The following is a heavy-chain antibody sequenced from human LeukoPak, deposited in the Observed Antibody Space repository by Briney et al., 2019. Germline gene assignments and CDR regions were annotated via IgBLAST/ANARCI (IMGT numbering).Heavy chain of an antibody. V-gene: IGHV3-23*01. D-gene: IGHD1-26*01. CDR1: GFTFSSCA. Sequence: GGSLRLSCAASGFTFSSCAMSWARQAPGKGLEWVSDIIASGGSVYYAESVRGRFTISRDNSKNTLYLQMNSLRGEDTAVYYCAKGSRYSGSYFVAYWGQGTLVTVSS. CDR2: IIASGGSV. J-gene: IGHJ4*02. CDR3: AKGSRYSGSYFVAY.